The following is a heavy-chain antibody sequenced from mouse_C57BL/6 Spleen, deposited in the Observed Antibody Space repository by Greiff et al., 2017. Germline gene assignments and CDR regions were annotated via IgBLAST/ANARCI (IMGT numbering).Heavy chain of an antibody. CDR2: IDPSDSYT. V-gene: IGHV1-69*01. J-gene: IGHJ2*01. Sequence: QVQLQQPGAELVMPGASVKLSCKASGYTFTSYWMHWVKQRPGQGLEWIGEIDPSDSYTNYNQKFTGESTLTVDKSSSTAYMQLSSLTSEDSAVYYCAREGDYWGQGTTLTVSS. CDR1: GYTFTSYW. CDR3: AREGDY.